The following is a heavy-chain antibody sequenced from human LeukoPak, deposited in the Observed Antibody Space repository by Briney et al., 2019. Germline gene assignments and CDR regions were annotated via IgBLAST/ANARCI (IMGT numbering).Heavy chain of an antibody. J-gene: IGHJ3*02. D-gene: IGHD6-13*01. Sequence: GASVNVSCKASEYTFTNYYMHWVRQAPGQGLEWMGIINPSGGSTSYTQKFQGRVTMTRDTSTSTDYMELSSLRSEDTAVYYCARRAAAHDAFDIWGQGTMVTVSS. CDR2: INPSGGST. V-gene: IGHV1-46*01. CDR1: EYTFTNYY. CDR3: ARRAAAHDAFDI.